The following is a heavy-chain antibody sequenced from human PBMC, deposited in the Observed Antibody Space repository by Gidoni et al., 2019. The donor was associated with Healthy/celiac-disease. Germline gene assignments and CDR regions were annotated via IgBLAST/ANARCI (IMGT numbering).Heavy chain of an antibody. CDR2: IKSNTDGGTT. D-gene: IGHD6-13*01. CDR1: GVTFSNAG. V-gene: IGHV3-15*07. Sequence: EVQLVESGGGLVKPGGSRRLSCAAYGVTFSNAGMNWARQAPGKGLEWVGRIKSNTDGGTTDYAAPVKGRFTISRDDSKNTLYLQMNSLKPEDTAVYYCTTDPIAAAGIGWQAPWFDPWGQGTLVTVSS. J-gene: IGHJ5*02. CDR3: TTDPIAAAGIGWQAPWFDP.